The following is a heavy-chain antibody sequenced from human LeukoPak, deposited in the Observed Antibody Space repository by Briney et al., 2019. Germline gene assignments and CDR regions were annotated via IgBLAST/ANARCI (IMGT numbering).Heavy chain of an antibody. V-gene: IGHV4-38-2*01. CDR1: GYSISSGYY. Sequence: PSETLSLTCAVSGYSISSGYYWGWIRQPPGKGLEWIESIYHSGSTYYNPSLKSRVTISVDTSKNQFSLKLSSVTAADTAVYYCARQGYCSSTSCYKGGGSYFDYWGQGTLVTASS. D-gene: IGHD2-2*02. CDR3: ARQGYCSSTSCYKGGGSYFDY. J-gene: IGHJ4*02. CDR2: IYHSGST.